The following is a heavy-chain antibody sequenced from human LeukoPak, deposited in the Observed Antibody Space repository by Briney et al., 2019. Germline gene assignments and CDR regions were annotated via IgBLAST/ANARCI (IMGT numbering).Heavy chain of an antibody. CDR1: GGSISSYY. J-gene: IGHJ6*03. CDR3: ARVSITMVRDYYYYMDV. Sequence: SETLSLTCTVSGGSISSYYWSWIRQPPGKGLEWIGYIYYSGSTNYNPSLKSRVTISVDTSKNQFSLKLSSVTAADTAVYYCARVSITMVRDYYYYMDVWGKGTTVTVSS. D-gene: IGHD3-10*01. V-gene: IGHV4-59*01. CDR2: IYYSGST.